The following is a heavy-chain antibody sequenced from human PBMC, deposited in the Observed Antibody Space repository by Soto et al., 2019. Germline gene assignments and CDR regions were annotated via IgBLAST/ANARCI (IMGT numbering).Heavy chain of an antibody. D-gene: IGHD3-16*02. CDR1: GFTFDDYA. J-gene: IGHJ4*02. V-gene: IGHV3-9*01. CDR3: AKDISLGELSAPDH. CDR2: MSWNRGSL. Sequence: VQLVESGGGLVQPGRSLRLSCVASGFTFDDYAMHWVRQAPGKGLEWVSGMSWNRGSLVYADSVKGRFTISRDNAKNSLYLQMNSLRPEDSTLYYCAKDISLGELSAPDHWGQGTLVTVSS.